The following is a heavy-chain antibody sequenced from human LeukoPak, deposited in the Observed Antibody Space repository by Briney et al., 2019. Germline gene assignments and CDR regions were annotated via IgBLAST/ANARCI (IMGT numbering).Heavy chain of an antibody. V-gene: IGHV1-8*01. D-gene: IGHD1-7*01. CDR2: MNPNSGNT. Sequence: ASVKVSCKASGDTFTSYDINWVRQATGQGLEWMGWMNPNSGNTGYAQKFQGRVTVTRNTSISTAYMELSSLRSEDTAVYYCARAAYNWNYHWFDPWGQGTLVTVSS. CDR1: GDTFTSYD. CDR3: ARAAYNWNYHWFDP. J-gene: IGHJ5*02.